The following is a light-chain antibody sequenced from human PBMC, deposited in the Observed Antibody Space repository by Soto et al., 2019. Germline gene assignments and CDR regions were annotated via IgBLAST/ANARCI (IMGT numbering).Light chain of an antibody. V-gene: IGKV3-20*01. Sequence: EIVLTQSPGTLSLSPGEGATLSCRASQSVSSSYLAWYQQNRGQAPRLLIYGASTRATGTPARVSGSGSGTDFTLTITRLEPEDFAVYYCQQYGISRWTFGQGTKVEIK. J-gene: IGKJ1*01. CDR2: GAS. CDR1: QSVSSSY. CDR3: QQYGISRWT.